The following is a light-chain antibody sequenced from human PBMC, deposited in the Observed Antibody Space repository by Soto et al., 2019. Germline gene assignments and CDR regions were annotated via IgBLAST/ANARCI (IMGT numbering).Light chain of an antibody. CDR1: QSVSSN. CDR2: GAS. J-gene: IGKJ2*01. Sequence: EIVMTQSPATLSVSPGERATLSCRASQSVSSNLAWYQQKPGQAPRLLIYGASTRATGIPARFSGSRSGTEFTLTISSLQSEDFAVYYCQQYNNWLRGYTFCQGTKLEIK. CDR3: QQYNNWLRGYT. V-gene: IGKV3-15*01.